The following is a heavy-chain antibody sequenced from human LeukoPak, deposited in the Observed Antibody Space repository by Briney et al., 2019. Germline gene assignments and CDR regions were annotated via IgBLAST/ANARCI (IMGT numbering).Heavy chain of an antibody. Sequence: GGSLRLSCAASRFTFSNYAMSWVRQAPVKGLEWVTTISGSGSSTYYADSVKGRFTISRDNSKNTLHLQMNSLRAEDTAVYYCAKSAYYDSSGFYREYYFDYWGQGTLVTVSS. CDR3: AKSAYYDSSGFYREYYFDY. CDR1: RFTFSNYA. D-gene: IGHD3-22*01. V-gene: IGHV3-23*01. J-gene: IGHJ4*02. CDR2: ISGSGSST.